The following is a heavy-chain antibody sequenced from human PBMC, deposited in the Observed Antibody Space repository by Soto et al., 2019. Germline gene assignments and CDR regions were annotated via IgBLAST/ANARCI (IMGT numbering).Heavy chain of an antibody. CDR2: TYYSGST. CDR1: GGSISSGSYF. D-gene: IGHD3-3*01. CDR3: ARYYDFSRFDY. Sequence: PSETLSLTCTVSGGSISSGSYFWAWVRQPPGKGLEWIGYTYYSGSTNYNPSLKSRVTISVDTSKNQFSLKLSSVTAADTAVYYCARYYDFSRFDYWGQGTLVTVSS. J-gene: IGHJ4*02. V-gene: IGHV4-61*01.